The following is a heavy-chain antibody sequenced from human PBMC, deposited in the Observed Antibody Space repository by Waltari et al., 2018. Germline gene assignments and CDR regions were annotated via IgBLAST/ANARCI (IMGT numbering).Heavy chain of an antibody. V-gene: IGHV3-23*01. CDR2: ITASGGSA. D-gene: IGHD3-3*01. J-gene: IGHJ4*02. Sequence: EVKLLDSGGGLVQPGGSLKLSCIASGFTFDEYAMNWVRQAPGKGLEWVSGITASGGSAYHADSVKGRFTISRDNAKNILFLEMTSLGVEDTALYYCAKDFGASIQPFDHWGQGTLVSVSS. CDR3: AKDFGASIQPFDH. CDR1: GFTFDEYA.